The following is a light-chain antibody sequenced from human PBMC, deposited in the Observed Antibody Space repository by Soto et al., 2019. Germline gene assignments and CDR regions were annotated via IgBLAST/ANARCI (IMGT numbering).Light chain of an antibody. V-gene: IGKV3-11*01. Sequence: EIVLTQSPATRSLSPGERATLSCRASQSVSSYLAWYQQKPGQAPRLLIYDASNRATGIPARFSGSGSGTDFTRTISSLEPEDFAVYYCQQRSNWCTFGQGTKVEIK. CDR3: QQRSNWCT. J-gene: IGKJ1*01. CDR2: DAS. CDR1: QSVSSY.